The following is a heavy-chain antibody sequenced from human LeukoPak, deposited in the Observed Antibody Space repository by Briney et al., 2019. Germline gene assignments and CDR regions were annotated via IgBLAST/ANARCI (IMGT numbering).Heavy chain of an antibody. CDR1: GGSISSSSYY. CDR2: IYYSGST. CDR3: ARANNWFDP. V-gene: IGHV4-39*01. Sequence: SETLSLTCTVSGGSISSSSYYWGWIRQPPGKGLEWIGSIYYSGSTYYNPSLKSRVTISVDTSKNQFSLKRSSVTAADTAVYYCARANNWFDPWGQGTLVTVSS. J-gene: IGHJ5*02.